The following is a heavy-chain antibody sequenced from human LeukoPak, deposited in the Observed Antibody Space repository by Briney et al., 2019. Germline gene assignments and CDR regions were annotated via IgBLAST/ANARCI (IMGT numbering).Heavy chain of an antibody. Sequence: GWSLRLSCAASGFTFSNAWMSWVRQAPGKGLEWVGRIKSKTDGGTTDYAAPVKGRFTISGDDSNNTLYLQMNSLKTEDTALYYCTRDRSYGYWGQGTLVTVSS. CDR1: GFTFSNAW. V-gene: IGHV3-15*01. D-gene: IGHD3-10*01. CDR2: IKSKTDGGTT. J-gene: IGHJ4*02. CDR3: TRDRSYGY.